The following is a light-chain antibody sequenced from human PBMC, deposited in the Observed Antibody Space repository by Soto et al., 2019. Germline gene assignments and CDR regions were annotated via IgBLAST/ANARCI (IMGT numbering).Light chain of an antibody. Sequence: QSVLTQPPSVSGAPGQRVTISCTATRSNILSDYGVHWYRQDPGTAPKLLIFGNSKRPSGVPDRFSGSNSGTAASLAITGPQTEDEADDYCQSYERRLSGYVFGTGTKLTVL. V-gene: IGLV1-40*01. CDR2: GNS. CDR1: RSNILSDYG. J-gene: IGLJ1*01. CDR3: QSYERRLSGYV.